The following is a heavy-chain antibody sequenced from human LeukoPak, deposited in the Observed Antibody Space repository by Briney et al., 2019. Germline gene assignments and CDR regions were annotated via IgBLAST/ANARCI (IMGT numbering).Heavy chain of an antibody. CDR3: AREHCSSTSCYPPKDY. Sequence: ASVKVSCKASGYTFTSYGISWVRQAPGQGLEWMGWISAYNGNTNYAQKLQGRVTMTTDTSTSTAYMEPRSLRSDDTAVYYCAREHCSSTSCYPPKDYWGQGTLVTVSS. D-gene: IGHD2-2*01. J-gene: IGHJ4*02. CDR1: GYTFTSYG. V-gene: IGHV1-18*04. CDR2: ISAYNGNT.